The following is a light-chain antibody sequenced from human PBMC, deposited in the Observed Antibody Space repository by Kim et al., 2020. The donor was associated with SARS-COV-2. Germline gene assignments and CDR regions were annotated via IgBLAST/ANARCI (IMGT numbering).Light chain of an antibody. J-gene: IGLJ3*02. Sequence: QSALTQPASVSGSPGQSITISCTGTRSDVGGYNYVSWYQQHPGKAPKLMIYDVSKRPSGVSNRFSGSKSGNTASLTISGLQAEDEADYYCSSYTSSSTLRVFGGGTKLTVL. CDR3: SSYTSSSTLRV. CDR2: DVS. CDR1: RSDVGGYNY. V-gene: IGLV2-14*01.